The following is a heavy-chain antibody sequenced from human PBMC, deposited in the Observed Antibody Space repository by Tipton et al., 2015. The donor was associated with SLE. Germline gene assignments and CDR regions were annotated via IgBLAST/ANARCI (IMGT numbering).Heavy chain of an antibody. D-gene: IGHD4-17*01. CDR1: GYSISSGYY. CDR3: ARGGSTVTTNFDY. J-gene: IGHJ4*02. Sequence: TLSLTCAVSGYSISSGYYWGWIRQPPGKGLEWIGSIYHSGSTYYNPSLKSRVTISVDTSKNQFSLKLSSVTAADTAVYYCARGGSTVTTNFDYWGQGTLVTVSS. CDR2: IYHSGST. V-gene: IGHV4-38-2*01.